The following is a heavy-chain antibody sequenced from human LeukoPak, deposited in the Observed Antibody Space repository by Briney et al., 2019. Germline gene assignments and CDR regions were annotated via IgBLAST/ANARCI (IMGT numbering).Heavy chain of an antibody. D-gene: IGHD6-19*01. CDR3: ARARAGVLDY. CDR1: GGSISSGGYY. CDR2: IYHRGST. V-gene: IGHV4-30-2*01. J-gene: IGHJ4*02. Sequence: SETLSLTCSVSGGSISSGGYYWSWIRQHPGKGLEWIGYIYHRGSTYYNPSLKSRVTTSVDRSKNQFSLKLSSVTAADTAVYYCARARAGVLDYWGQGTLVTVSS.